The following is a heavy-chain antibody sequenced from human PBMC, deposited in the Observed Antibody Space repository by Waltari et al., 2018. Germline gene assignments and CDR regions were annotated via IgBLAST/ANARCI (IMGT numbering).Heavy chain of an antibody. CDR2: ISNSNSEI. CDR3: ARDLGVYAFDI. J-gene: IGHJ3*02. Sequence: EVQLVESGGGLVKPGGALRLSGAASGFAFRGSSVNWVGLGPGEGLGGVSGISNSNSEIYYAESVKGRFTISRDNAKNSLFLQLNSLRDEDTAVYYCARDLGVYAFDIWGQGTMVTVSS. CDR1: GFAFRGSS. V-gene: IGHV3-21*01.